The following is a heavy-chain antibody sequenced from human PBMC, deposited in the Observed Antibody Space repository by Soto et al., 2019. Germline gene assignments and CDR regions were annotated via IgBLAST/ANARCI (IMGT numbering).Heavy chain of an antibody. D-gene: IGHD5-12*01. CDR2: IYFSGNT. Sequence: SETLSLTCTVSGGSISTNYWNWIRQPPGKGLEWIGSIYFSGNTNYNPSLKSRVTMSIDTSKNQFSLKLSSLTAADTAMYYCARDVLVATLPVSYHGMDVWGQATTATVSS. J-gene: IGHJ6*02. CDR1: GGSISTNY. V-gene: IGHV4-59*01. CDR3: ARDVLVATLPVSYHGMDV.